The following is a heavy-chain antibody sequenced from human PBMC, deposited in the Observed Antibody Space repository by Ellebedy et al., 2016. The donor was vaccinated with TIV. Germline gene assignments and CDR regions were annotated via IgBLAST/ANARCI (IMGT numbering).Heavy chain of an antibody. V-gene: IGHV3-30*03. CDR1: GFTFSDSV. J-gene: IGHJ3*02. CDR2: ISADGRAV. CDR3: VRGWYSSGHCDVFAM. Sequence: GESLKISCVGFGFTFSDSVMHWVRQDPGKGLDWVAGISADGRAVHYPDSVKGRFTISRDNAQNTVYLQMNSLRLEDTAVYYCVRGWYSSGHCDVFAMWGQGTIVTVSS. D-gene: IGHD6-19*01.